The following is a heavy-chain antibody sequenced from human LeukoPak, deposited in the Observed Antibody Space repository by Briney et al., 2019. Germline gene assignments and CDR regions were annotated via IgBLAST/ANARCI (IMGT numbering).Heavy chain of an antibody. CDR2: VYDSGNT. CDR3: ARQGYADFSSRPFAY. Sequence: SETLSLTCTVSGGSIINSGYYWGWIRQPPGKGLEWIGSVYDSGNTYYNPSLKSRVTISVDTSKNQFSLKLRSVTAADTAMYYCARQGYADFSSRPFAYWGQGTLATVPS. V-gene: IGHV4-39*01. D-gene: IGHD4-17*01. J-gene: IGHJ4*02. CDR1: GGSIINSGYY.